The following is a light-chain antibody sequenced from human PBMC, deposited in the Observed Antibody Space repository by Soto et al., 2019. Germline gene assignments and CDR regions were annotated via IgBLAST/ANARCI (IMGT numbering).Light chain of an antibody. CDR1: QSINSW. CDR3: LQYSSHSWT. Sequence: DIQMTQSPSTLSASVGDRVTITCRASQSINSWLAWYQHKPGKAPKLLIYKASSLESGVPSRFSGSVSGTEFTLTISTLQPEDFTSYYCLQYSSHSWTFGQETKVE. V-gene: IGKV1-5*03. J-gene: IGKJ1*01. CDR2: KAS.